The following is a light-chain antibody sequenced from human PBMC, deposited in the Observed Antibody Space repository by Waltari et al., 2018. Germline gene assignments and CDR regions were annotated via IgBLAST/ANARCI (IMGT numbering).Light chain of an antibody. CDR2: DVN. Sequence: QSALTQPASVSGSPGQSITISCTGTSSDVGGYDSVSWYQQHPNKAPRLLIYDVNNRASGVSDRFSGSKSGNTASLTISGLQAEDEADYYCSSYTSRNTLLFGGGTKVTAL. CDR1: SSDVGGYDS. J-gene: IGLJ2*01. V-gene: IGLV2-14*03. CDR3: SSYTSRNTLL.